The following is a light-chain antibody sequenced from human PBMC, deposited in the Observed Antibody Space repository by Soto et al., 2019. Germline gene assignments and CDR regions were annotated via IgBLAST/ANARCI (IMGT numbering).Light chain of an antibody. J-gene: IGLJ3*02. CDR1: NIGSKS. CDR3: QVLDFNSDHVM. V-gene: IGLV3-21*02. CDR2: DDS. Sequence: SYELAQSPSVSVAPGQTASITCGGNNIGSKSVHWYQQKPGQAPVVVVYDDSVRPSGIPDRFSGSNSGNTATLTINRVEAGDEAEYYCQVLDFNSDHVMFGGGTKLTVL.